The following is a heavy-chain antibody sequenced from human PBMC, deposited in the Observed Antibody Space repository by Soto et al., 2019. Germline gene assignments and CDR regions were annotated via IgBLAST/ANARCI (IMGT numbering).Heavy chain of an antibody. Sequence: GGSLRLSCAASGFTFSSYGMDWVRQAPGKGLEWVAVISYDGSNKYYADSVKGRFTISRDNSKNTLYLQMNSLRAEDTAVYYCAREGFLESPSSFDYWGQGTLVTVS. CDR3: AREGFLESPSSFDY. D-gene: IGHD3-3*01. CDR1: GFTFSSYG. CDR2: ISYDGSNK. V-gene: IGHV3-30-3*01. J-gene: IGHJ4*02.